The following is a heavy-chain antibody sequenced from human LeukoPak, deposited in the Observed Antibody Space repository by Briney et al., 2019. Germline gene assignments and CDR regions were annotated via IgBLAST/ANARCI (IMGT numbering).Heavy chain of an antibody. V-gene: IGHV4-39*01. CDR1: GGSISSSVYY. CDR3: ARPSRDAYNHDFDY. D-gene: IGHD5-24*01. J-gene: IGHJ4*02. Sequence: NPSETLSLTCSVSGGSISSSVYYWGWIRRPPGKGLEWIGSIHYRGNTYYNASLKRRVTISVDTSKNQFSLKLTSVTAADTAVYYCARPSRDAYNHDFDYWGQGTLVTVSS. CDR2: IHYRGNT.